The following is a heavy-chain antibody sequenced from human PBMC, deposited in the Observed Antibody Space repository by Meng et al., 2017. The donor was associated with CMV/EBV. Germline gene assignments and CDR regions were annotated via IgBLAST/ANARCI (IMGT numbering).Heavy chain of an antibody. D-gene: IGHD4-23*01. J-gene: IGHJ5*02. V-gene: IGHV1-18*01. CDR2: ISAYNGNT. CDR3: AKNYYGGNSGGWFDP. CDR1: GYTFTSYG. Sequence: ASAKVSCKASGYTFTSYGISWVRQAPGQGLEWMGWISAYNGNTNYAQKLQGRVTMTTDTSTSTAYMELRSLRSDDTAVYYCAKNYYGGNSGGWFDPWGQGTLVTVSS.